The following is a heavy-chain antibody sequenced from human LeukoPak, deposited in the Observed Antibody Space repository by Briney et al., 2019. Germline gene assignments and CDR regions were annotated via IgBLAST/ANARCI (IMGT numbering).Heavy chain of an antibody. J-gene: IGHJ4*02. CDR2: MHYSGAT. Sequence: SETLSLTCAVSGGSFSGYYWSWIRQPPGKGLEWIGEMHYSGATNYDPTLKSRVTISADTSKNQFSLKLTSVSAADAAVYLCARGNLDGFYFDFWGRGTLVTVSS. D-gene: IGHD5-24*01. CDR1: GGSFSGYY. CDR3: ARGNLDGFYFDF. V-gene: IGHV4-34*01.